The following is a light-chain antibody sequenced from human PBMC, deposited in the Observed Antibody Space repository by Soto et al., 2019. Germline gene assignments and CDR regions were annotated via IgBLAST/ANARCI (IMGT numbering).Light chain of an antibody. CDR2: DVN. CDR1: SRDVGSYDY. Sequence: LSTPAPACRCPKLMSYFFFTGTSRDVGSYDYVSWHQQHPGKAPKLIIYDVNNRPSGVPSRFSGSKSGNTASLIISGLQTDYEADCYCCAYSTGGTHAFGTGTK. CDR3: CAYSTGGTHA. V-gene: IGLV2-14*03. J-gene: IGLJ1*01.